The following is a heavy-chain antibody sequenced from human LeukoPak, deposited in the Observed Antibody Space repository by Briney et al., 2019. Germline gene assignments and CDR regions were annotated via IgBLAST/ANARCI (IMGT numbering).Heavy chain of an antibody. CDR3: TAGRSDYFDF. Sequence: SETLSLTCTVSGGSISSSSYYWGWIRQPPGKGLEWLGCIYYSGRTYYNPSLKSRVTISVDTSKNQFSLKLSSVTAADTAVYYCTAGRSDYFDFWGQGTLVTVSS. CDR2: IYYSGRT. D-gene: IGHD6-25*01. CDR1: GGSISSSSYY. V-gene: IGHV4-39*01. J-gene: IGHJ4*02.